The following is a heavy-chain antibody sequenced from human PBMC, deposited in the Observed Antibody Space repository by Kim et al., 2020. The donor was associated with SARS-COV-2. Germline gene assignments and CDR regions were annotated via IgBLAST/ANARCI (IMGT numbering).Heavy chain of an antibody. V-gene: IGHV4-34*01. CDR1: GGSFSGYY. CDR3: ARERRVVNYYGSGSTPYGMDV. J-gene: IGHJ6*02. D-gene: IGHD3-10*01. Sequence: SETLSLTCAVYGGSFSGYYWSWIRQPPGKGLEWIGEINHSGSTNYNPSLKSRVTISVDTSKNQFSLKLSSVTAADTAVYYCARERRVVNYYGSGSTPYGMDVWGQGTTVTVSS. CDR2: INHSGST.